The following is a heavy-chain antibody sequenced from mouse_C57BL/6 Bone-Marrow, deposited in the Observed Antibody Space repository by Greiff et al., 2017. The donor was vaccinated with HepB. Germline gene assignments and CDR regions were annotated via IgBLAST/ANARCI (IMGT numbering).Heavy chain of an antibody. D-gene: IGHD1-1*01. J-gene: IGHJ4*01. V-gene: IGHV5-9-1*02. CDR2: ISSGGDYI. Sequence: EVQRVESGEGLVKPGGSLKLSCAASGFTFSSYAMSWVRQTPEKRLEWVAYISSGGDYIYYADTVKGRFTISRDNARNTLYLHMSSLKSEDTAMYYCIRDHPFYYYGSKFHYYAMDYWGQGTSVTVSS. CDR1: GFTFSSYA. CDR3: IRDHPFYYYGSKFHYYAMDY.